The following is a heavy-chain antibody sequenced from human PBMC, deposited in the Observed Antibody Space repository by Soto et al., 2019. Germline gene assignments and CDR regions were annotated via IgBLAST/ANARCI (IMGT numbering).Heavy chain of an antibody. J-gene: IGHJ4*02. Sequence: GGSLRLSCAASGFTFSSYDMHWVRQATGKGLEWVSAIGTAGDTYYPGSVKGRFTISRENAKNSLYLQMNSLRAGDTAVYYCARGGRGYYDSSGYDYWGQGTLVTVSS. CDR1: GFTFSSYD. D-gene: IGHD3-22*01. V-gene: IGHV3-13*01. CDR2: IGTAGDT. CDR3: ARGGRGYYDSSGYDY.